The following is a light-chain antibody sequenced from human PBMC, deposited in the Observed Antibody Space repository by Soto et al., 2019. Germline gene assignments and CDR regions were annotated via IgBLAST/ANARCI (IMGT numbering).Light chain of an antibody. CDR1: QSISSW. J-gene: IGKJ3*01. V-gene: IGKV1-5*01. CDR2: DAS. Sequence: DIQMTQYTYTPSASVGDRVTITCRASQSISSWLAWYQQKPGKAPKLLIYDASSLESGVPSRFSGSGSETEFTLTISSLQPDDFATYYCQQLNSHLFTFGPVT. CDR3: QQLNSHLFT.